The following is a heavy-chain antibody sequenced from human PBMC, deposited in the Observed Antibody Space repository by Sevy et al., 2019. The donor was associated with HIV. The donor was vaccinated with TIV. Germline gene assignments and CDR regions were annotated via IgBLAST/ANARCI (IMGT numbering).Heavy chain of an antibody. CDR3: TKGPYSSSWHWFDT. D-gene: IGHD6-13*01. Sequence: GGSLRLSCAASGFTFDDYAMHWVRQGPSKGLEWVSSISWNSAIMAYADSVKGRFTISRDNAKNSLYLQMNSLRTEDTAFYYCTKGPYSSSWHWFDTWGQGTLVTVSS. J-gene: IGHJ5*02. CDR1: GFTFDDYA. V-gene: IGHV3-9*01. CDR2: ISWNSAIM.